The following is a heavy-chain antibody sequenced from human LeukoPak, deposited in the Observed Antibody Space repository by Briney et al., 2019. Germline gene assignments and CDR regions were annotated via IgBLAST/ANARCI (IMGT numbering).Heavy chain of an antibody. CDR2: ISAYNDNT. D-gene: IGHD6-6*01. V-gene: IGHV1-18*01. J-gene: IGHJ6*03. Sequence: GASVKVSCKASGYTFTSYGISWVRQAPGQGLEWMGWISAYNDNTNYAQKLQGRVTMTTDTSTSTAYMELRSLRSDDTAVYYCAREYSSSLHYYYYMDVWGKGTTVTLSS. CDR1: GYTFTSYG. CDR3: AREYSSSLHYYYYMDV.